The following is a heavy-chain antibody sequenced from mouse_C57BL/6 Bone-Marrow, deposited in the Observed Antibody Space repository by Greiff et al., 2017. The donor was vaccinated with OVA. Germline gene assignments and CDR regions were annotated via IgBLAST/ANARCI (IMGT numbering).Heavy chain of an antibody. CDR1: GFTFSSYA. Sequence: EVQGVESGEGLVKPGGSLKLSCAASGFTFSSYAMSWVRQTPEKRLEWVAYISSGGDYTYYADTVKGRFTISRDNARNTLYLQMSSLKSEDTAMYYCTRGGWYYFDVWGTGTTVTVSS. D-gene: IGHD1-1*02. CDR3: TRGGWYYFDV. J-gene: IGHJ1*03. CDR2: ISSGGDYT. V-gene: IGHV5-9-1*02.